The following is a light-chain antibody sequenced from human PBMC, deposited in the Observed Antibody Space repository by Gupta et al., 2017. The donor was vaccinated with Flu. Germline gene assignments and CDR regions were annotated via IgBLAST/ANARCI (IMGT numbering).Light chain of an antibody. CDR1: QNRRSY. CDR2: DAS. Sequence: PSLLSASVGDSVTFTCRASQNRRSYVDWYQQKPGKAPRLLIYDASRRQGGVPSRFSGSGSGTDFTRTIGRLQPEDFATYYCQQGGTIPLTFGQGTKVEI. CDR3: QQGGTIPLT. V-gene: IGKV1-39*01. J-gene: IGKJ1*01.